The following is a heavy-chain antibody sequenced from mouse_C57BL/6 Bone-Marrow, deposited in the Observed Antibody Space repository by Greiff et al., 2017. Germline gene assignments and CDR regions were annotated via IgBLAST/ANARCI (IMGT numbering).Heavy chain of an antibody. D-gene: IGHD1-1*01. J-gene: IGHJ3*01. Sequence: VQLQQSGPVLVKPGASVKMSCKASGYTFTDYYMNWVKQSHGKSLEWIGVINPYNGGTSYNQKFKGKATLTVDKSSSTAYMELNSLTSEDSAVYYCASPPSITTFAYWGQETLVTVSA. CDR1: GYTFTDYY. V-gene: IGHV1-19*01. CDR3: ASPPSITTFAY. CDR2: INPYNGGT.